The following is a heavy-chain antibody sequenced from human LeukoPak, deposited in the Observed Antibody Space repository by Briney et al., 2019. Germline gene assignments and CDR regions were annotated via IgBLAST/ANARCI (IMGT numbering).Heavy chain of an antibody. Sequence: KPSETLSLACAVHGGFNGYHWSWIRQSPGKGLEWIGEITYNGVTNYNPSLKVTISVDTSKSPFSLKLSSVTAADTAVYFRTRSGLTGMRTYPRTPSYYYGMDVWGQGTAVTVSS. CDR1: GGFNGYH. CDR2: ITYNGVT. V-gene: IGHV4-34*01. J-gene: IGHJ6*02. CDR3: TRSGLTGMRTYPRTPSYYYGMDV. D-gene: IGHD2-2*02.